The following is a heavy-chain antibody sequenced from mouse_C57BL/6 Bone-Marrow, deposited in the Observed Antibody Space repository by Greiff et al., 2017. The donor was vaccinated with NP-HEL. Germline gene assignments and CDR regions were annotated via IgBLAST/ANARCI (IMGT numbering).Heavy chain of an antibody. CDR3: ASSFPYYYGSRYFDV. J-gene: IGHJ1*03. Sequence: EVKVVESGGGLVKPGGSLKLSCAASGFTFSSYAMSWVRQTPEKRLEWVATISDGGSYTYYPDNVKGRFTISRDNAKNNLYLQMSHLKSEDTAMYYCASSFPYYYGSRYFDVWGTGTTVTVSS. CDR1: GFTFSSYA. V-gene: IGHV5-4*03. CDR2: ISDGGSYT. D-gene: IGHD1-1*01.